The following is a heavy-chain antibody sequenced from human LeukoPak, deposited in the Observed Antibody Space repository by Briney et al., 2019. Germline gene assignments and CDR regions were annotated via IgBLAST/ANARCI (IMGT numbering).Heavy chain of an antibody. D-gene: IGHD3-16*01. CDR2: ISGSGGST. V-gene: IGHV3-23*01. CDR1: GFTFSSYA. Sequence: GGSLRLSCAASGFTFSSYAMSWVRQAPGEGLEWVSAISGSGGSTYYADSVKGRFTISRDNAKDTVYLQMNSLRDEDTGVYYCAKGLRTGVGPYMGYHYYMDVWGKGATVTVS. CDR3: AKGLRTGVGPYMGYHYYMDV. J-gene: IGHJ6*03.